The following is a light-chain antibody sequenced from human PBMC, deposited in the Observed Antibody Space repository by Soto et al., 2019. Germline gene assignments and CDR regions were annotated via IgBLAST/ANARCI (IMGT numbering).Light chain of an antibody. J-gene: IGLJ1*01. CDR1: SSDVGSYNY. V-gene: IGLV2-14*01. Sequence: QSALTQAACVSGSPGQSMTISCTGTSSDVGSYNYVSWYQQHPGKAPRLMIYASSNRPSGVSHRFSGSRSGNTASLTISGLQAEDEADYFCSSYTSGSTLYVFGSGTKV. CDR2: ASS. CDR3: SSYTSGSTLYV.